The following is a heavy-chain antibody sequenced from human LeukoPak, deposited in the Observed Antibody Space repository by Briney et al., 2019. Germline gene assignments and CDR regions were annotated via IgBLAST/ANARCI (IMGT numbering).Heavy chain of an antibody. CDR3: ARGASNQRHYYYYMDV. J-gene: IGHJ6*03. V-gene: IGHV4-34*01. CDR1: GASFSGYY. CDR2: INHSGST. D-gene: IGHD4-11*01. Sequence: PSETLSLTCAVYGASFSGYYWSWIRQPPGKGLEWIGEINHSGSTNYNPSLKSRVTISVDTSKNQFPLKLSSVTAADTAVYYCARGASNQRHYYYYMDVWGKGTTVTVSS.